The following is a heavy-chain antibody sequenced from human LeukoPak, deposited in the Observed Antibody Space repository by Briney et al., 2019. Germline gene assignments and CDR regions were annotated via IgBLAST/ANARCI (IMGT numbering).Heavy chain of an antibody. CDR2: ISSSSSYI. CDR1: GFTFSSYA. V-gene: IGHV3-21*01. Sequence: GRSLRLSCAASGFTFSSYAMHWVRQAPGKGLEWVSSISSSSSYIYYADSVKGRFTISRDNAKNSLYLQMNSLRAEDTAVYYCARDAFRYCTNGVCYTARGANWFDPWGQGTLVTVSS. J-gene: IGHJ5*02. D-gene: IGHD2-8*01. CDR3: ARDAFRYCTNGVCYTARGANWFDP.